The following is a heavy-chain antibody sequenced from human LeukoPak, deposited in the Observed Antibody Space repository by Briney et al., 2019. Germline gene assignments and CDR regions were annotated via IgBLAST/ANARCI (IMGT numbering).Heavy chain of an antibody. D-gene: IGHD4-23*01. V-gene: IGHV4-4*02. CDR3: ARDKHSKSTPFDY. Sequence: SGTLSLTCAVSGGSISSSNWWSWVRQPPGKGLEWIGEIYHSGSTNYNPSLKSRVTISVDKSKNQFSLKLSSVTAADTAVYYCARDKHSKSTPFDYWGQGTLVTVSS. CDR2: IYHSGST. CDR1: GGSISSSNW. J-gene: IGHJ4*02.